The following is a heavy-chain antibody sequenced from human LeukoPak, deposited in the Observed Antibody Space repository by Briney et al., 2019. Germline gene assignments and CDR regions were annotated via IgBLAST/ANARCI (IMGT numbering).Heavy chain of an antibody. V-gene: IGHV4-61*01. CDR2: IYYSGST. Sequence: SETLSLTCAVSGGSLSTTSWWVWLRQPPGKGLEWIGYIYYSGSTNYNPSLKSRVTISVDTSKNQFSLKLSSVTAADTAVYYCARVGYERGGDYYYYYMDVWGKGTTVTVSS. CDR3: ARVGYERGGDYYYYYMDV. J-gene: IGHJ6*03. D-gene: IGHD3-16*01. CDR1: GGSLSTTSW.